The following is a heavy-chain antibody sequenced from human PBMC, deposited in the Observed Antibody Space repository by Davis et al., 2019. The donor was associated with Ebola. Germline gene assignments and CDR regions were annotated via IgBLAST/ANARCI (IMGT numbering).Heavy chain of an antibody. CDR1: GFTFSSYW. D-gene: IGHD3-10*01. J-gene: IGHJ4*02. CDR3: AKGFIGSGSSFFDY. CDR2: IKQDGSEK. Sequence: GESLKISCAASGFTFSSYWMSWGRKETGKGLEWVANIKQDGSEKYYVDSVKGRFTISRDNAKNSLYLQMNSLRAEDTALYYCAKGFIGSGSSFFDYWGQGTLVTVSS. V-gene: IGHV3-7*03.